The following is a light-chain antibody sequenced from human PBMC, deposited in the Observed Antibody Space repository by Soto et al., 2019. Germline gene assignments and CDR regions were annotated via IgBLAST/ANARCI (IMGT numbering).Light chain of an antibody. J-gene: IGKJ5*01. Sequence: EIVLTQSPATLSLSPGERATLSCRASQTISSYLLWYQQKPGQAPRLLIYDASNRATGIPARFSGSGSETDFTLTISSLDPEDFAVYYCQHRMNWPLTFGQGTRLEIK. CDR1: QTISSY. CDR3: QHRMNWPLT. V-gene: IGKV3-11*01. CDR2: DAS.